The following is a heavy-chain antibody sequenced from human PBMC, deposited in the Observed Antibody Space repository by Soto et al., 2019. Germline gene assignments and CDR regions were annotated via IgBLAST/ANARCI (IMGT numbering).Heavy chain of an antibody. CDR1: GLTFSSYW. D-gene: IGHD3-16*01. CDR2: INSAGSSA. Sequence: EVQLVESGGGLVQPGGSMRLSCAASGLTFSSYWMHWVRQAPGKGLVWVSRINSAGSSADYADSVKGRFTISRDKAKKRLYLEMNSLRAEDTAVDYCAIFWGRVDYWGQGTLVSVSS. V-gene: IGHV3-74*01. J-gene: IGHJ4*02. CDR3: AIFWGRVDY.